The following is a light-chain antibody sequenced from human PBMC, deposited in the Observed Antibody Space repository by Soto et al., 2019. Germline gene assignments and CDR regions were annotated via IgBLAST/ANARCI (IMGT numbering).Light chain of an antibody. J-gene: IGKJ5*01. CDR3: QQYAASPIT. CDR2: DAS. CDR1: QSVGRDY. Sequence: EIVLTQSPSTLSLSPGERATLSCRASQSVGRDYLAWFQQKPGQAPRPLIYDASSRATGIPDRFSGSGSGTDFTLTISRLEPEDFAVYYCQQYAASPITFGQGTRLEIK. V-gene: IGKV3-20*01.